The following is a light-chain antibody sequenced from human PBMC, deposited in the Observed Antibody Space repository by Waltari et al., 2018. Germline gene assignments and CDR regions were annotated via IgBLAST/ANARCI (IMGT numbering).Light chain of an antibody. J-gene: IGKJ1*01. Sequence: DIQMTQSPSSVSASVGDRVTITCRASQGIGTWLAWYQQKPGKAPKVLIYGASTLLTGVPSRFSGSVSATEFTLTITGLQPEDFATYCCQQGNSFPQTFGRGTRVEV. CDR2: GAS. CDR1: QGIGTW. CDR3: QQGNSFPQT. V-gene: IGKV1-12*01.